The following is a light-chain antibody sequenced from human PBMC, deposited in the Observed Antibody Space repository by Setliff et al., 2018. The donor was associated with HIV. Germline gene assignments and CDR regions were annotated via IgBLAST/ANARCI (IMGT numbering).Light chain of an antibody. CDR3: QSADSSDLMV. Sequence: SYELTQPPSVSVSPGQTARITCSGDELSKQYAFWYQQKPGQAPVLVISKDSERLSGIPERFSGSSSGTTVTLTISGVQAEDEADYYCQSADSSDLMVFGTGTKVTVL. CDR2: KDS. CDR1: ELSKQY. J-gene: IGLJ1*01. V-gene: IGLV3-25*03.